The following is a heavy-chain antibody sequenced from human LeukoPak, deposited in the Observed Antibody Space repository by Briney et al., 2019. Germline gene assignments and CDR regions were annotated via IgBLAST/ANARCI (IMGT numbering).Heavy chain of an antibody. D-gene: IGHD2-15*01. CDR2: IYTSGST. V-gene: IGHV4-4*07. Sequence: PSETLSLTCTVPGGSISSYYWSWIRQPAGKGLEWIGRIYTSGSTNYNPSLKSRVTMSVDTSKNQFSLKLSSVTAAGTAVYYCARERPNIVVVVAAAFDPWGQGTLVTVSS. CDR1: GGSISSYY. CDR3: ARERPNIVVVVAAAFDP. J-gene: IGHJ5*02.